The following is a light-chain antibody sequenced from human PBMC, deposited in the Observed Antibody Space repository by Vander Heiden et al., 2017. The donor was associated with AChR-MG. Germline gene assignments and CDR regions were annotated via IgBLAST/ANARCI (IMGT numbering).Light chain of an antibody. Sequence: QSALTQPRPLSGSPGQSVTISRTGTSSDVGGYNYVSWYQQPPGKAPKLMIYEVNKRPSGVPDRFSGSKSGNTASLTISGLQAEDEADYYCCSYAGSYTVVFGGGTKVTVL. CDR2: EVN. V-gene: IGLV2-11*01. J-gene: IGLJ2*01. CDR3: CSYAGSYTVV. CDR1: SSDVGGYNY.